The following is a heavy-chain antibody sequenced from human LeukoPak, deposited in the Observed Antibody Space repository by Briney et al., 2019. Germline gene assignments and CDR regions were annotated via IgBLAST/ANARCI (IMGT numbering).Heavy chain of an antibody. CDR3: ARIKGYYDSSAYTFDY. D-gene: IGHD3-22*01. J-gene: IGHJ4*02. CDR1: GYTXSRYS. Sequence: ASVKVSCKASGYTXSRYSFTWVRQAPGQGLEWMGWITAYNGNTNYAEKFQGRVTMTTDTSTSTAYMELMSLISDDTAVYYCARIKGYYDSSAYTFDYWGQGTLVTVSS. CDR2: ITAYNGNT. V-gene: IGHV1-18*01.